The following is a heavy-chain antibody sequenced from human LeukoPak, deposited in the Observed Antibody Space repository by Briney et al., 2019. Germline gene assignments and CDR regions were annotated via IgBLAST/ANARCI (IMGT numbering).Heavy chain of an antibody. D-gene: IGHD3-22*01. CDR3: AKDLHHRYYYDSSGYPDLYFDY. CDR2: IRYDGSNK. CDR1: GFTFSSYG. Sequence: PGGSLRLSCAASGFTFSSYGMHWVRQAPGKGLKWVAFIRYDGSNKYYADSVKGRFTISRDNSKNTLYLQMNSLRAEDTAVYYCAKDLHHRYYYDSSGYPDLYFDYWGQGTLVTVSS. J-gene: IGHJ4*02. V-gene: IGHV3-30*02.